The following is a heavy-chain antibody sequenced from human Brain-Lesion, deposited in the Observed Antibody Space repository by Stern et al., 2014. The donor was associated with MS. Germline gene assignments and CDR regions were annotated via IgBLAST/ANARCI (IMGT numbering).Heavy chain of an antibody. V-gene: IGHV3-74*02. J-gene: IGHJ5*01. CDR1: GFTFSNYW. D-gene: IGHD3-10*01. CDR3: ARGERWFDS. CDR2: VNNDGRRT. Sequence: EVQLVESGGGLVQPGGSLRLSCAASGFTFSNYWMHWVRQAPGKGLVWVSRVNNDGRRTSYADSVKGRFTMSRDNAKNTLYLQRNRLRVEDTAIYYCARGERWFDSWGQGTLVTVSS.